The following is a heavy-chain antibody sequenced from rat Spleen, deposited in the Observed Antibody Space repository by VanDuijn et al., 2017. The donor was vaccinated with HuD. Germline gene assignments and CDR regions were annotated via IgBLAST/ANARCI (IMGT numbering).Heavy chain of an antibody. CDR3: AKADSSYIQKWFAY. CDR2: INYDGSRT. V-gene: IGHV5-29*01. J-gene: IGHJ3*01. D-gene: IGHD1-2*01. Sequence: EVQLVESDGGLVQPGRSLKLSCAASGFTFSDYYMAWVRQAPTKGLEWVATINYDGSRTYYRDSVKGRFTISRDNATSTLYLQMDSLRSEETATYYCAKADSSYIQKWFAYWGQGTLVTVSS. CDR1: GFTFSDYY.